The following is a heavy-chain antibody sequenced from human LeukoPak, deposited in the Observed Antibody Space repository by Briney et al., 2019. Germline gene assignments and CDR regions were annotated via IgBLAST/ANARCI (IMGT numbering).Heavy chain of an antibody. CDR2: INPNSGGT. D-gene: IGHD6-19*01. CDR3: ARGGSGWFDAFDI. J-gene: IGHJ3*02. CDR1: GYTFTGYY. V-gene: IGHV1-2*02. Sequence: ASVKVSCKASGYTFTGYYTHWVRQAPGQGLEWMGWINPNSGGTNYAQKFLGRVTMTRDTSITTAYMELSRLRSDDTAVYYCARGGSGWFDAFDIWGQGTMVTVSS.